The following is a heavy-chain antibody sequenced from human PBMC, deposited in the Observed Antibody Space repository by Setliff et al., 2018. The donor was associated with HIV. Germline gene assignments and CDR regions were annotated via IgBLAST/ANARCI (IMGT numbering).Heavy chain of an antibody. D-gene: IGHD2-15*01. Sequence: SETLSLTCAVSGGSISSNNWWSWVRQPPGKGLEWIGHVYTSGTTNYNPSLRSRVTISLDTSKNQFSLKLTSVTAADTAVYYCAREAPGSRNRWPYYFDFWGQGMLVTVSS. V-gene: IGHV4-4*02. CDR3: AREAPGSRNRWPYYFDF. J-gene: IGHJ4*02. CDR2: VYTSGTT. CDR1: GGSISSNNW.